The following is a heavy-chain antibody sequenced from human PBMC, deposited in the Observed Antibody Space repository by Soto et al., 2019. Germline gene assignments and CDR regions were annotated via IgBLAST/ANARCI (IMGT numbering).Heavy chain of an antibody. Sequence: SETLSLTCTVSGGSISSYYWSWIRQPPGKGLEWIGYIYYSGSTNYNPSLKSRVTISVDTSKNQFSLKVSSVTAADTAVYYCASRYGSAFDIWGQGTMVTVSS. V-gene: IGHV4-59*08. D-gene: IGHD3-10*01. CDR3: ASRYGSAFDI. CDR2: IYYSGST. J-gene: IGHJ3*02. CDR1: GGSISSYY.